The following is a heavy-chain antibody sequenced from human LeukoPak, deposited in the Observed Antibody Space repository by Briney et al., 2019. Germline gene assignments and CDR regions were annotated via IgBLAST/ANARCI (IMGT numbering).Heavy chain of an antibody. D-gene: IGHD1-26*01. CDR2: INPNSGGT. Sequence: ASVTVSCKASGYTFTGYYMHWVRQAPGQGLAWMGWINPNSGGTNYAQKFQGRVTMTRDTSISTAYTELSRLRSDDTAVYYCARAAVGATGNFDYWGQGTLVTVSS. CDR1: GYTFTGYY. CDR3: ARAAVGATGNFDY. V-gene: IGHV1-2*02. J-gene: IGHJ4*02.